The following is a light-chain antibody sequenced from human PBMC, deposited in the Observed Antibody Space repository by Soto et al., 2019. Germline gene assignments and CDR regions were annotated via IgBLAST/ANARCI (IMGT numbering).Light chain of an antibody. J-gene: IGLJ2*01. CDR3: SSYTSSSTLV. CDR2: DVS. CDR1: SRDVGGYNY. Sequence: QSALTQPASGFGFPGQSITISRTGTSRDVGGYNYVSWYQQHPGKAPKLMIYDVSNRPSGVSNRFSGSKSGNTASLTISGLQAEDEADYYCSSYTSSSTLVFGGGTQLTVL. V-gene: IGLV2-14*01.